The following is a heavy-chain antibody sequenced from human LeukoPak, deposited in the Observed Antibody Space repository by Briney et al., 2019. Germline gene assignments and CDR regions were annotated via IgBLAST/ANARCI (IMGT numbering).Heavy chain of an antibody. V-gene: IGHV3-7*03. CDR2: INEDGSVK. Sequence: GGSLRLSCAASGFIFSDYWMTWVRQAPGKGLEWLTNINEDGSVKHYVDSVKGRFTISRDNAKRSLYLQMNSLRAEDTAVYYCARSDYWGQGTLVTVSS. CDR1: GFIFSDYW. CDR3: ARSDY. J-gene: IGHJ4*02.